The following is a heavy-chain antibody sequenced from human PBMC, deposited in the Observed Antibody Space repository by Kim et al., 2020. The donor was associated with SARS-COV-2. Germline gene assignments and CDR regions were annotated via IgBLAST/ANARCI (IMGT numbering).Heavy chain of an antibody. J-gene: IGHJ6*01. Sequence: SETLSLTCTVSGGSISSYYWSWIRQPPGKGLEWIGYNYYSGSTNYNPSLKRRVTISVDTSKNQFSLKLSSVTAADTAAYYCARLCPSPGDYAGNSHYGM. CDR3: ARLCPSPGDYAGNSHYGM. CDR1: GGSISSYY. V-gene: IGHV4-59*08. D-gene: IGHD4-17*01. CDR2: NYYSGST.